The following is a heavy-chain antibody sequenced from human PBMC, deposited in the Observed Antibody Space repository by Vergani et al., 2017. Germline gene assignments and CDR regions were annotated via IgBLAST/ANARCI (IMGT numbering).Heavy chain of an antibody. CDR2: VSGSSATP. V-gene: IGHV3-23*04. J-gene: IGHJ5*02. CDR1: GFSFPGYA. Sequence: EVDLVESGGGLVQPGGSLRLSCEASGFSFPGYAMSWVRQAPGKGLEWVSSVSGSSATPYYADSVKGRFIISRDNANNLVYLQMSSVRADDTAVYYCARDYGSGPPQSRRLLYDIGWFDPWGQGTLVTVSS. D-gene: IGHD3-16*01. CDR3: ARDYGSGPPQSRRLLYDIGWFDP.